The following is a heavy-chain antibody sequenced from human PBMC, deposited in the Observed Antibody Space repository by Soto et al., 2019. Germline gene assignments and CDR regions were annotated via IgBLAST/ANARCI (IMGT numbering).Heavy chain of an antibody. CDR2: IYYSGST. CDR1: GGSISSGDYY. CDR3: ARAFYYDSSGYYYYYYSMDV. V-gene: IGHV4-30-4*01. Sequence: QVQLQESGPGLVKPSQTLSLTCTVSGGSISSGDYYWSWIRQPPGKGLEWIGYIYYSGSTYYNPSLKSRVTISVDTSKNQFSLKLSSVTAADTAVYYCARAFYYDSSGYYYYYYSMDVWGQGTTVTVSS. J-gene: IGHJ6*02. D-gene: IGHD3-22*01.